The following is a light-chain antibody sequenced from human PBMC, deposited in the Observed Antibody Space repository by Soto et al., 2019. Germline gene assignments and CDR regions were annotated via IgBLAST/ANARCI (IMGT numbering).Light chain of an antibody. CDR3: QQYNNWPLT. J-gene: IGKJ4*01. CDR1: QSVSSN. V-gene: IGKV3-15*01. Sequence: EIVMTQSPATLSVSPGERATLSCRASQSVSSNLAWHQQKPGQTPRLLIHGASTRATRIPARFSGSGSGTEFTLTISSLQSEDFAVYYCQQYNNWPLTFGGGTKVEIK. CDR2: GAS.